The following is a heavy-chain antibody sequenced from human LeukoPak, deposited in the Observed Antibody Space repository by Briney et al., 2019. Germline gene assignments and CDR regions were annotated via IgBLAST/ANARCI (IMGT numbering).Heavy chain of an antibody. CDR3: AREESDCVGDCYFDY. J-gene: IGHJ4*02. Sequence: GGSLRLSCAASGFTFSSYSMNWVRQAPGKGLEWVSYISSSSSTIYYADSVKGRFTISRDNAKNSLYLQMNSLRAEDTAVYYCAREESDCVGDCYFDYWGQGTLVTVSS. V-gene: IGHV3-48*01. CDR1: GFTFSSYS. CDR2: ISSSSSTI. D-gene: IGHD2-21*02.